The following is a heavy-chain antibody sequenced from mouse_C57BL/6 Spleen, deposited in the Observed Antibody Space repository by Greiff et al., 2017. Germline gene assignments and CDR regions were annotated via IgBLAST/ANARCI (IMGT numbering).Heavy chain of an antibody. V-gene: IGHV7-3*01. Sequence: EVKLMESGGGLVQPGGSLSLSCAASGFTFTDYYMSWVRQPPGKALEWLGFIRNKANGYTTEYSASVKGRFTISRDNSQSILYLQMNALRAEDSATYYCARGDDYDLYYFDYWGQGTTLTVSS. D-gene: IGHD2-4*01. CDR2: IRNKANGYTT. CDR3: ARGDDYDLYYFDY. CDR1: GFTFTDYY. J-gene: IGHJ2*01.